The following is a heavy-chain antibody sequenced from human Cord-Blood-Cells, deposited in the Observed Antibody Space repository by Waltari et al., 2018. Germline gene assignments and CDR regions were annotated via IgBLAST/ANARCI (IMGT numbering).Heavy chain of an antibody. Sequence: QLQLQESGPGLVKPSETLSITCPVPGRSLSSRGYYWGWIRQPPGKGLEWIGSISYSGSTYYNPSLKSRVTISVDTSKNQFSLKLSSVTAADTAVYYCARGDYDFWRGYYDYWGQGTLVTVSS. CDR2: ISYSGST. CDR1: GRSLSSRGYY. V-gene: IGHV4-39*01. D-gene: IGHD3-3*01. J-gene: IGHJ4*02. CDR3: ARGDYDFWRGYYDY.